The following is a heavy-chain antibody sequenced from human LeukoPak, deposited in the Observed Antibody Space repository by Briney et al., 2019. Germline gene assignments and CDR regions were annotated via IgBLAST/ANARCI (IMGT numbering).Heavy chain of an antibody. J-gene: IGHJ4*02. Sequence: GGSLRLSCAASGFTFSSYGMHWVRQAPGKGLEWVAVIWYDGSNKYYADSVKGRFTISRDNSKNTLYLQMNSLRAEDTAVYYCARDPPYYDGSGSPFDYWGQGTLVTVSS. D-gene: IGHD3-22*01. CDR2: IWYDGSNK. V-gene: IGHV3-33*01. CDR3: ARDPPYYDGSGSPFDY. CDR1: GFTFSSYG.